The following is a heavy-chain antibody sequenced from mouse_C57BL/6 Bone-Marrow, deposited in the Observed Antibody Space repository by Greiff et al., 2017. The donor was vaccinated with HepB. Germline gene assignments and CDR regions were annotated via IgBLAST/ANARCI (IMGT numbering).Heavy chain of an antibody. V-gene: IGHV5-12*01. D-gene: IGHD1-1*01. CDR1: GFTFSDYY. Sequence: DVKLVESGGGLVQPGGSLKLSCAASGFTFSDYYMYWVRQTPEKRLEWVAYISNGGGSTYYPDTVKGRFTISRDNAKNTLYLQMSRLKSEDTAMYYCARQGDGSSYGYFDVWGTGTTVTVSS. CDR3: ARQGDGSSYGYFDV. J-gene: IGHJ1*03. CDR2: ISNGGGST.